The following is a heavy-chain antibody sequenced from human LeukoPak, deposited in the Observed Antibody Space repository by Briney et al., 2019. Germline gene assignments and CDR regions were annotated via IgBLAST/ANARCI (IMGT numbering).Heavy chain of an antibody. V-gene: IGHV1-2*02. D-gene: IGHD5-18*01. CDR2: INPNSGAT. CDR1: GYTFTGHY. J-gene: IGHJ4*02. Sequence: ASVKVSCKASGYTFTGHYMHWVRQAPGQGLEWMGWINPNSGATNYAQKFQGRVTMTRDTSASTAYMELSTLRSDDTAVYYCASGGYKLDYWGQGTLVTVSS. CDR3: ASGGYKLDY.